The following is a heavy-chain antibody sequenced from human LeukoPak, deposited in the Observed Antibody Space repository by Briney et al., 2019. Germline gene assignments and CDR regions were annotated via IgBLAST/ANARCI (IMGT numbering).Heavy chain of an antibody. CDR3: AGGTSGYRGYYYYYYMDV. CDR1: GYTFTSYD. V-gene: IGHV1-8*01. D-gene: IGHD5-18*01. Sequence: ASVKVSCKASGYTFTSYDINWVRQATGQGLEWMGWMNPNSGNTGYAQKFQGRVTMTRNTSISTAYMELSSLRSEDTAVYYCAGGTSGYRGYYYYYYMDVWGKGTTVTVSS. J-gene: IGHJ6*03. CDR2: MNPNSGNT.